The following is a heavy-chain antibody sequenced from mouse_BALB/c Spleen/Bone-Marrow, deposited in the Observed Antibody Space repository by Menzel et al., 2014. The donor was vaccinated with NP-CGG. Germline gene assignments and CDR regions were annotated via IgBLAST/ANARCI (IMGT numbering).Heavy chain of an antibody. CDR1: GFDFSGFW. CDR3: ARLGYYGGFAY. J-gene: IGHJ3*01. V-gene: IGHV4-1*02. CDR2: INPDSSTI. D-gene: IGHD2-3*01. Sequence: EVKLVESGGGLVQPGRSLKLSCAASGFDFSGFWTGWIRQAPGKGLEWIGEINPDSSTINYTPSLKDRFIISRDNAKNTLYLQMNKVRSEDTALYYCARLGYYGGFAYWGQGTLVTVSA.